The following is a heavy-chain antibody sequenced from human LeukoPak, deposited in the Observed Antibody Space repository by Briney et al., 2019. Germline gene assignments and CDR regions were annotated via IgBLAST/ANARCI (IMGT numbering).Heavy chain of an antibody. CDR1: GFTFSSYA. Sequence: GGSLRLSCAASGFTFSSYAMSWVRQAPGKGLEWVSAISGSGGSTYYADSVKGRFTISRDNSKNTLYLQMNSLRAEDTAVYYCARAPPYDSSGYYSTGQVYWGQGTLVTVSS. CDR3: ARAPPYDSSGYYSTGQVY. V-gene: IGHV3-23*01. D-gene: IGHD3-22*01. CDR2: ISGSGGST. J-gene: IGHJ4*02.